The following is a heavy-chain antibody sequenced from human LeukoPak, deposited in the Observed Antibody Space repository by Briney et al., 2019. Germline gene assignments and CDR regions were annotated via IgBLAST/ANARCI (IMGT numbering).Heavy chain of an antibody. J-gene: IGHJ4*02. D-gene: IGHD1-26*01. CDR2: ISSSSTYI. CDR3: ARAGDSVSYLFFDY. V-gene: IGHV3-21*01. CDR1: GFTFSAYI. Sequence: GGSLRLSCAASGFTFSAYIMNWVRQAPGKGLEWVSSISSSSTYIYYADSVKGRFTISRDNAKNSLYLQMNILRAEDTAVYYCARAGDSVSYLFFDYWGQGTLVTVSS.